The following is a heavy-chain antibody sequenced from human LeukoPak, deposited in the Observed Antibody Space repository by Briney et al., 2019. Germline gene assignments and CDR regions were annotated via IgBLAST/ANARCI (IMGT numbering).Heavy chain of an antibody. D-gene: IGHD7-27*01. V-gene: IGHV3-66*01. Sequence: PGGSLRLSCAASGFTVSSNYMSWVRQAPGKGLEWVSVIYSGGSTYYADSVKGRFTISRDNSKNTLYLQMNSLRAEDTAVYYCARDKLGTYYFDYWGQGTLVTVSS. J-gene: IGHJ4*02. CDR1: GFTVSSNY. CDR2: IYSGGST. CDR3: ARDKLGTYYFDY.